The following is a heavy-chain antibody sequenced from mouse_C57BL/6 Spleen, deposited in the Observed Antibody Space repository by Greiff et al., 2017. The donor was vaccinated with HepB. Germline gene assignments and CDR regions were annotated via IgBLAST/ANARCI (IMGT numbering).Heavy chain of an antibody. Sequence: VQLQQSGPELVKPGASVKISCKASGYSFTGYYMNWVKQSPEKSLEWIGEINPSTGGTTYNQKFKAKATLTVDKSSSTAYMQLKSLTSEDSAVFYCARTYSNYRFFDYWGQGTTLTVSS. D-gene: IGHD2-5*01. V-gene: IGHV1-42*01. CDR2: INPSTGGT. CDR3: ARTYSNYRFFDY. CDR1: GYSFTGYY. J-gene: IGHJ2*01.